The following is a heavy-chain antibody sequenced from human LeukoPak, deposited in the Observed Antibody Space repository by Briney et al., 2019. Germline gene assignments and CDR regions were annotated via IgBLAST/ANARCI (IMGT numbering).Heavy chain of an antibody. Sequence: GGSLRLSCAASGFTFSTFAMIWVRQPPGKGLEWVSSIFPSGGEIHYADSVRGRFTISRDNSKSTLSLQMNSLRAEDTAIYYCAKGYGDYTVGAFDIWGQGTMVTVSS. J-gene: IGHJ3*02. CDR2: IFPSGGEI. CDR3: AKGYGDYTVGAFDI. CDR1: GFTFSTFA. D-gene: IGHD4-17*01. V-gene: IGHV3-23*01.